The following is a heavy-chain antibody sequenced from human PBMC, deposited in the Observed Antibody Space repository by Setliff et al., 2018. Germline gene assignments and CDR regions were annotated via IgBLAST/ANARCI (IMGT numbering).Heavy chain of an antibody. D-gene: IGHD1-26*01. CDR3: ARGDSSGNNYPVLDY. CDR2: IFSRGSM. J-gene: IGHJ4*02. V-gene: IGHV4-61*09. Sequence: PSETLSLTCTVSGTSISTGPYYWTWIRQSAERGLEWIGQIFSRGSMNYRPSLSSRVTISADSSKNQFSLQLVSVTASGTAVYYCARGDSSGNNYPVLDYWGQGILVTVSS. CDR1: GTSISTGPYY.